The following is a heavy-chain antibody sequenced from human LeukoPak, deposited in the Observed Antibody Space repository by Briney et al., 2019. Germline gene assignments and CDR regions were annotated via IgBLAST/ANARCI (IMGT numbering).Heavy chain of an antibody. CDR2: INHSGSN. D-gene: IGHD6-19*01. CDR1: GGSFCGYY. V-gene: IGHV4-34*01. J-gene: IGHJ4*02. Sequence: SETLSLTCAVDGGSFCGYYWSGIRQPPRGGLECIGEINHSGSNNYNPSLKSRVTISVDTSKNQFSLKLSSVTAADTAVYYCARASSGWYYFDYWGQGTLVTVSS. CDR3: ARASSGWYYFDY.